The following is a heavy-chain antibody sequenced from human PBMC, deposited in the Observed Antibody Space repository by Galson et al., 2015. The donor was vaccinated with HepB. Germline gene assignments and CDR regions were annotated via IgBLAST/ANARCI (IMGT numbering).Heavy chain of an antibody. Sequence: SLRLSCAASGFTLSNYWMHWVRQAPGKGLEWVANIKRDGSEKYYADSVKGRFTISRDNAKNPLYLQMNSLRAEDTAVYYCASPGPWGQGTLVTVSS. CDR3: ASPGP. V-gene: IGHV3-7*01. CDR2: IKRDGSEK. CDR1: GFTLSNYW. J-gene: IGHJ5*02.